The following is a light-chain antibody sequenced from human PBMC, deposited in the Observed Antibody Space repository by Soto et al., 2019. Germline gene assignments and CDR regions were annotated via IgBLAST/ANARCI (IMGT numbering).Light chain of an antibody. J-gene: IGKJ4*01. V-gene: IGKV3-11*01. Sequence: EIELTLSPATLSLSPGERATLSCRASQSVSSYLAWYQQKPGQAPRLLIYDASNRATGIRARFSGSGSGTDFTLTIISQEPEDFAVCYRHQSSNLITFGGGTKVDI. CDR1: QSVSSY. CDR3: HQSSNLIT. CDR2: DAS.